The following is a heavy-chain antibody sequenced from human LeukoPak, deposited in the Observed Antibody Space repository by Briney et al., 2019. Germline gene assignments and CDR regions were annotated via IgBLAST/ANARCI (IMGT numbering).Heavy chain of an antibody. CDR3: VWSGYNYYYMDV. V-gene: IGHV5-51*01. CDR2: IYPGDSDT. Sequence: GESRQISCKGSGYSFTSYWIGWGRQVPGKGLEWMGIIYPGDSDTRYSPSFQGQVTISADKSISTAYLQWSSLKASYTAMYYCVWSGYNYYYMDVWGKGTTVTVSS. D-gene: IGHD3-3*01. CDR1: GYSFTSYW. J-gene: IGHJ6*03.